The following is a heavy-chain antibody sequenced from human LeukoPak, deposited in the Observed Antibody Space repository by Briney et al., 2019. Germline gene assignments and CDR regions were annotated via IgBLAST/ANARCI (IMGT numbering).Heavy chain of an antibody. J-gene: IGHJ5*01. CDR2: IRSKANSYAT. Sequence: GGSLRLSCAASGFTFSGSAMHWVRQASGKGLEWVGRIRSKANSYATAYAASVKGRFAISRDDSKNTAYLQMNSLKTEDTAVYYCARSLLWFGANLIWFDSWGQGTLVTVSS. V-gene: IGHV3-73*01. CDR3: ARSLLWFGANLIWFDS. CDR1: GFTFSGSA. D-gene: IGHD3-10*01.